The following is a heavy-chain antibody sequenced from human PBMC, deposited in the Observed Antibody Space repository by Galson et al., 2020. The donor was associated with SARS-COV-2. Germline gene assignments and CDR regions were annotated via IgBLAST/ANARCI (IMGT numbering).Heavy chain of an antibody. Sequence: SETLSLTCTVSGDSISSSSYYWGWIRQPPGKGLEWIGSIYYSGSTYYNPSLKSRVTISVDTSKNQFSLKLSSVTAADTAVYYCARLGGSPRLDYWGQGTLVTVSS. V-gene: IGHV4-39*01. D-gene: IGHD1-26*01. CDR1: GDSISSSSYY. J-gene: IGHJ4*02. CDR2: IYYSGST. CDR3: ARLGGSPRLDY.